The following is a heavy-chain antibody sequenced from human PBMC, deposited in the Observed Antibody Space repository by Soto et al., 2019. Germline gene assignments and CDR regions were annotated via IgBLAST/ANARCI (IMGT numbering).Heavy chain of an antibody. D-gene: IGHD3-3*01. Sequence: ASVKVSCKASGYTFTSYDINWVRQATGQGLEWMGWMNPNSGNTGYAQKFQGRVTMTRNTSISTAYMELSSLRSEDTAVYYCVVLGRLLSRRFYYYYMDVWGKGTTVTVSS. CDR3: VVLGRLLSRRFYYYYMDV. J-gene: IGHJ6*03. CDR1: GYTFTSYD. V-gene: IGHV1-8*01. CDR2: MNPNSGNT.